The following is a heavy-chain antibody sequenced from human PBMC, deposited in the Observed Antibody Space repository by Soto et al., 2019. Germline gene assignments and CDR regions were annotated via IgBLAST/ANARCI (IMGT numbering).Heavy chain of an antibody. Sequence: PGESLKISCAASGFTFSGYAMSWVRQAPGKGLEWVSSITASGDSTYYADFVKGRFTISRDNSKNTLFLQMNILGLDDTAVYFCVEPGAYWTRWGQGTLVTVSS. CDR3: VEPGAYWTR. D-gene: IGHD2-21*01. CDR2: ITASGDST. CDR1: GFTFSGYA. V-gene: IGHV3-23*01. J-gene: IGHJ4*02.